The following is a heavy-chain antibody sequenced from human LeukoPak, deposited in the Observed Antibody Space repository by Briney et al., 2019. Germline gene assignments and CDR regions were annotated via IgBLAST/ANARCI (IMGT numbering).Heavy chain of an antibody. D-gene: IGHD2-15*01. CDR1: GVSFSGYY. V-gene: IGHV4-34*01. Sequence: SETLSLTCAVYGVSFSGYYWSWIRQPPGKGLEWIAEINHSGSTNYNPSLKNRDTISVHTPKNQFSLKLSSVTAADTAVYHCARQGRHCSGGNCRLPYFDSWGQGTLVTVSS. CDR2: INHSGST. CDR3: ARQGRHCSGGNCRLPYFDS. J-gene: IGHJ4*02.